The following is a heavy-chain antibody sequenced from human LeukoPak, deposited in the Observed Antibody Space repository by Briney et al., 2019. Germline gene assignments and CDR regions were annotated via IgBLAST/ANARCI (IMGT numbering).Heavy chain of an antibody. Sequence: ASVKVSCQASGYTFTSYAISWVRQAPGQGLEWMGGIIPIFGTANYAQKFQGRVTITTDESTSTAYMELSSLRSEDTAVYYCARDDRYCSSTSCYPYYYYMDVWGKGTTVTVSS. CDR2: IIPIFGTA. V-gene: IGHV1-69*05. CDR1: GYTFTSYA. J-gene: IGHJ6*03. CDR3: ARDDRYCSSTSCYPYYYYMDV. D-gene: IGHD2-2*01.